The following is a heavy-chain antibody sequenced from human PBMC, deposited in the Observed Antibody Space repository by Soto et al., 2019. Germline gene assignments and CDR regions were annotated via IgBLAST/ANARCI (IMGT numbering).Heavy chain of an antibody. D-gene: IGHD6-6*01. CDR1: GGTFSSYA. J-gene: IGHJ6*02. CDR2: IIPIFGTA. V-gene: IGHV1-69*13. Sequence: ASVKVSCKASGGTFSSYAISWVRQAPGQGLEWMGGIIPIFGTANYAQKFQGRVTITADESTSTAYMELSSLRSEDTAVYYCARGRSIAAWYYYYYGMDVWGQGTTVTVSS. CDR3: ARGRSIAAWYYYYYGMDV.